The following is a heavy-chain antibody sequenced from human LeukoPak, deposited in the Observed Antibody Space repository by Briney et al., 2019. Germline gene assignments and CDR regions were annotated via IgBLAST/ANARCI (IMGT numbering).Heavy chain of an antibody. Sequence: SETLSLTCTVSGGSITNYYWSWIRQPPGKGLEWXGYVYYSGSTNYNPSLKSRVTIPVDTSKNQFSLKLGSVTAADTAVYYCAATMVRGVHTHFDYWGQGTLVTVSS. CDR2: VYYSGST. J-gene: IGHJ4*02. V-gene: IGHV4-59*08. D-gene: IGHD3-10*01. CDR1: GGSITNYY. CDR3: AATMVRGVHTHFDY.